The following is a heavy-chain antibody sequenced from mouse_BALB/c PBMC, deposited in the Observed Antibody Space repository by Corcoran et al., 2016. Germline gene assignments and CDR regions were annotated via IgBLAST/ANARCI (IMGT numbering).Heavy chain of an antibody. CDR3: VRRNIYNDYALDY. CDR2: IWWDDEK. J-gene: IGHJ4*01. Sequence: VTLKESGPGILKPSQTLCLTCSLSGFSLTTSGMGVAWIRQPSGKGLEWLAHIWWDDEKHYNPSLKSQLTISKDTSRNQVFLKITSVDTADTATYYCVRRNIYNDYALDYWGQGASVTVFS. D-gene: IGHD6-1*01. CDR1: GFSLTTSGMG. V-gene: IGHV8-12*01.